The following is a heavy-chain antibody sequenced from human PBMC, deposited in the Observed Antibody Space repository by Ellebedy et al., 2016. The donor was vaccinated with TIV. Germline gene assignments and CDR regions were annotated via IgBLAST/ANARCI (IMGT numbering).Heavy chain of an antibody. V-gene: IGHV4-31*03. CDR3: ARCHYDILTGLPSGMDV. D-gene: IGHD3-9*01. CDR1: PRSTSSGGYY. Sequence: MPSETLSLTCTLSPRSTSSGGYYWSRPRQHPGKGLEWTGYIYYTGSTYYNPSLESRVTISLDTSKNQFSLRLSSVTAADTAVYYCARCHYDILTGLPSGMDVWGQGTTVTVSS. CDR2: IYYTGST. J-gene: IGHJ6*02.